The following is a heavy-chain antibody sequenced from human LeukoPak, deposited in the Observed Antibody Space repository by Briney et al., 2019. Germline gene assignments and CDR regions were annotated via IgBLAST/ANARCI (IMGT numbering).Heavy chain of an antibody. J-gene: IGHJ6*03. CDR3: ATKSTRVVPAAIDYYYYMDV. Sequence: PGGSLRLSCAASGFTFSSYAMSWVRQAPGKGLGWVSAISGSGGSTYYADSVKGRFTISRNNSKNTLYLQMNSLRAEDTAVYYCATKSTRVVPAAIDYYYYMDVWGKGTTVTVSS. D-gene: IGHD2-2*01. V-gene: IGHV3-23*01. CDR2: ISGSGGST. CDR1: GFTFSSYA.